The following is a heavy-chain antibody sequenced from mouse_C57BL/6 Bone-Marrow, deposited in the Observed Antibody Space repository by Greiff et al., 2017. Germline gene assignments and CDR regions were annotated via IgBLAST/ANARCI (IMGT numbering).Heavy chain of an antibody. V-gene: IGHV5-12*01. J-gene: IGHJ2*01. CDR2: ISNGGGST. CDR3: AKHSVATDFDY. Sequence: EVKLVESGGGLVQPGGSLKLSCAASGFTFSDYYMYWVRQTPEKRLEWVAYISNGGGSTYYPDTVKGRFTISRDNAKNTLYLQMSRLKSEDTAMYYWAKHSVATDFDYWGQGTTLTVSS. CDR1: GFTFSDYY. D-gene: IGHD1-1*01.